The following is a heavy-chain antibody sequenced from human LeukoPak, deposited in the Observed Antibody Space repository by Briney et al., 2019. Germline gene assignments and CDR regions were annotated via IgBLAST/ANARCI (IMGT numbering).Heavy chain of an antibody. V-gene: IGHV4-59*01. CDR3: ATHIVVVPAVSAFDI. J-gene: IGHJ3*02. CDR1: GGSISSYY. Sequence: PSETLSLTCTVSGGSISSYYWSWIRQPPGEGLEWIGYIYYSGSTNYNPSLKSRVTISVDTSKSQFSLRLSSVTAADTAVYYCATHIVVVPAVSAFDIWGQGTMVTVSS. CDR2: IYYSGST. D-gene: IGHD2-2*01.